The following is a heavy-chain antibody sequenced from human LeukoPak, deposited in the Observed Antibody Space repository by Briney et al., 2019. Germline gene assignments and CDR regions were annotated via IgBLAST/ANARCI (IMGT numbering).Heavy chain of an antibody. V-gene: IGHV4-59*08. D-gene: IGHD3-22*01. CDR3: ARRTSSGYFAY. CDR1: GGSISSDY. Sequence: KASETLSLTCTVSGGSISSDYWSWIRQPPGKGLEWIGYIYYSGSTNYNPSLKSRVTISVDTSRNQFSLKLSSVTAADTAVYYCARRTSSGYFAYWGQGTLVTVSS. J-gene: IGHJ4*02. CDR2: IYYSGST.